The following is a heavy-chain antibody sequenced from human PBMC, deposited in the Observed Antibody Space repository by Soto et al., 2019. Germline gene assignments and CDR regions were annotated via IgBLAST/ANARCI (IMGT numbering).Heavy chain of an antibody. Sequence: QGNLVQSGAEVKKPGASVKVSCKGSGYDFTTYGITWVRQAPGQGLEWMAWISAHNGNTDYAQKLQGRVTVTRDTSTSTAYMELRSLRSDDTAMYYCARGRYGDYWGQGALVTVSS. V-gene: IGHV1-18*01. J-gene: IGHJ4*02. CDR3: ARGRYGDY. CDR2: ISAHNGNT. D-gene: IGHD1-1*01. CDR1: GYDFTTYG.